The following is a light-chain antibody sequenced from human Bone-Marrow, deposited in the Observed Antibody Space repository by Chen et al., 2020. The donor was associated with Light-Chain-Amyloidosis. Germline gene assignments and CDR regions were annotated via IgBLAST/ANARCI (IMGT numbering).Light chain of an antibody. CDR1: ELPTKY. CDR3: QSADSSGTYEVI. V-gene: IGLV3-25*03. Sequence: SYALTQPPSVSVSPGQTARITSSGDELPTKYAYGYQKKPGQAPVLVIHRDTERPSGISERFSGSSTGTTATLTISGVQAEDEADYHCQSADSSGTYEVIFGGGTKLTVL. CDR2: RDT. J-gene: IGLJ2*01.